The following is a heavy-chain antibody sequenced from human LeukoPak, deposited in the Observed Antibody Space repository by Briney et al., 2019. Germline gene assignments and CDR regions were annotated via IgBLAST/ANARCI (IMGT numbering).Heavy chain of an antibody. CDR1: GGSISSYY. D-gene: IGHD2-15*01. V-gene: IGHV4-59*01. Sequence: PSETLSLTCTVSGGSISSYYWSWIRQPPGKGLEWIGYIYYSGSTNYNPSLKSRVTISVDTSKNRFSLKLSSVTAADTAVYYCARLTCSGGSCYDYWGQGTLVTVSS. CDR3: ARLTCSGGSCYDY. CDR2: IYYSGST. J-gene: IGHJ4*02.